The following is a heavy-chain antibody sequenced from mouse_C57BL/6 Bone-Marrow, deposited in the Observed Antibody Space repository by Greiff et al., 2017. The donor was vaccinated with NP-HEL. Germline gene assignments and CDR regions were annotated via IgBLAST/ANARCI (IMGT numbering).Heavy chain of an antibody. CDR1: GYTFTSYW. V-gene: IGHV1-69*01. Sequence: VQLQQPGAELVMPGASVKLSCKASGYTFTSYWMHWVKQRPGQGLQWIGEIVPSDSYTNSNQKFKGKFTLTVDKSSSTAYMQLSSLTSEDSAVYYCARSGNYFYWYFDVWGTGTTVTVSS. J-gene: IGHJ1*03. CDR3: ARSGNYFYWYFDV. CDR2: IVPSDSYT. D-gene: IGHD2-1*01.